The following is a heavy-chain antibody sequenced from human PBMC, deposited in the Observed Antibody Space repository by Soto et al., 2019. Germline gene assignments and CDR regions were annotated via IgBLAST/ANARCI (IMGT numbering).Heavy chain of an antibody. D-gene: IGHD6-19*01. CDR3: AREESAGYSSGFGNWFDP. V-gene: IGHV1-69*13. J-gene: IGHJ5*02. CDR2: IIPIFGTA. CDR1: GGTFSSYA. Sequence: GASVKVSCKASGGTFSSYAISWVRQAPGQGLEWMGGIIPIFGTANYAQKFQGRVTITADESTSTAYMELSSLRSEDTAVYYCAREESAGYSSGFGNWFDPWGQGTLVTVSS.